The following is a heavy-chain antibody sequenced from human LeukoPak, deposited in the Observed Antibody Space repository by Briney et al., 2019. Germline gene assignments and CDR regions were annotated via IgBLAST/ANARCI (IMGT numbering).Heavy chain of an antibody. V-gene: IGHV1-2*02. CDR2: INPNSGGT. CDR1: GYTITGYY. Sequence: ASVKVSCKASGYTITGYYMHWVRQAPGQGLEWMGWINPNSGGTNYAQKFQGRVTMTRDTSISTAYMELSRLRSDDTAVYYCARAPLIRMGGGGYYYFDYWGQGTLVTVSS. CDR3: ARAPLIRMGGGGYYYFDY. J-gene: IGHJ4*02. D-gene: IGHD5-24*01.